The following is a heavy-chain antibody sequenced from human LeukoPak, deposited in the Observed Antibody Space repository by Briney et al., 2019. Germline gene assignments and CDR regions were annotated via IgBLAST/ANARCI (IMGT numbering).Heavy chain of an antibody. Sequence: GASVKVSCKASGYTFTSYYMHWVRQAPGQGLEWMGIINPSGGSTSYAQKFQGRVTMTRDMSTSTVYMELSSLRSEDTAVYYCARDQVYDYVWGSYRPTYFDYWGQGTLVTVSS. CDR1: GYTFTSYY. D-gene: IGHD3-16*02. CDR3: ARDQVYDYVWGSYRPTYFDY. V-gene: IGHV1-46*01. CDR2: INPSGGST. J-gene: IGHJ4*02.